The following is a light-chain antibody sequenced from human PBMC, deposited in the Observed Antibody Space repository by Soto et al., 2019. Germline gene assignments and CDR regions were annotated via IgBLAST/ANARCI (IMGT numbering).Light chain of an antibody. CDR2: DNN. J-gene: IGLJ1*01. CDR3: GTWDNTLSSYV. CDR1: SSNIGDNS. Sequence: QSVLTQPPSVSAAPGQKVTISCSGSSSNIGDNSVSWYQHLPGTAPKLFIYDNNKRPSGIPDRFSGSKSGTSATLGITGLQTGDEADYYCGTWDNTLSSYVFGTGTKLTVL. V-gene: IGLV1-51*01.